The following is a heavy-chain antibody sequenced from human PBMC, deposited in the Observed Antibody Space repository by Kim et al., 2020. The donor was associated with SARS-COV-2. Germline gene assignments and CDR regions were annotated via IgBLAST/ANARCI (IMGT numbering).Heavy chain of an antibody. J-gene: IGHJ4*02. CDR3: ARESNNWAFDF. D-gene: IGHD1-1*01. Sequence: DTYSPDSVRGRFTISRENAKNPLYLQMNSLRVGDTAVYFCARESNNWAFDFWGRGTLVSVS. CDR2: DT. V-gene: IGHV3-13*01.